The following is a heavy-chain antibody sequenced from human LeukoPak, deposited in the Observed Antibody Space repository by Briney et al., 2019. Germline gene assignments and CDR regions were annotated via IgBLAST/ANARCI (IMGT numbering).Heavy chain of an antibody. J-gene: IGHJ6*02. CDR2: INPSGGST. Sequence: ASVKVSCKASGYTFTSYYMHWVRQAPGQGLEWMGIINPSGGSTSYAQKFQGRVTMTRNTSISTAYMELSSLRSEDTAVYYCARGPAYDFWSGYYSTYYGMDVWGQGTTVTVSS. D-gene: IGHD3-3*01. CDR3: ARGPAYDFWSGYYSTYYGMDV. V-gene: IGHV1-46*01. CDR1: GYTFTSYY.